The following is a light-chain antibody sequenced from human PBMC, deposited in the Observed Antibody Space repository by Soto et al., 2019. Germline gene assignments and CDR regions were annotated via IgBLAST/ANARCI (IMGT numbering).Light chain of an antibody. CDR3: QQSFSDPPLS. CDR2: AAS. Sequence: IQLTQSPSSLSASVGDRVTITCRASQSVSTYLNWYRQKPGEAPKLLIRAASSLEDGVPSRFSGSGSGTVFTLTINSLHPEDFVTFYCQQSFSDPPLSFGGGTRVEVK. CDR1: QSVSTY. V-gene: IGKV1-39*01. J-gene: IGKJ4*01.